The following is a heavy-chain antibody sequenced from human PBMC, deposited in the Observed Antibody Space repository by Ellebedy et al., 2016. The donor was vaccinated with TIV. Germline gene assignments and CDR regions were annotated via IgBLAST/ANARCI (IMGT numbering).Heavy chain of an antibody. D-gene: IGHD2-15*01. CDR3: ATATPSIVVVVAAVTLDY. V-gene: IGHV1-24*01. CDR1: GYTLTELS. Sequence: AASVKVSCKVSGYTLTELSMHWVRQAPGKGLEWMGGFDPEDGETIYAQKFQGRVTMTEDTSTDTAYMELSSLRSEDTAVYYCATATPSIVVVVAAVTLDYWGQGTLVTVSS. J-gene: IGHJ4*02. CDR2: FDPEDGET.